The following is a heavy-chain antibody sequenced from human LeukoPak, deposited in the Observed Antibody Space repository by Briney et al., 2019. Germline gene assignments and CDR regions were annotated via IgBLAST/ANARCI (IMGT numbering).Heavy chain of an antibody. CDR1: GYTFTGYY. CDR2: INPNSGGT. J-gene: IGHJ4*02. D-gene: IGHD3-22*01. CDR3: ARDLPYYYDSSGYGIDY. Sequence: ASVKVSCKASGYTFTGYYMHWVRQAPGQGLEWMGWINPNSGGTNYAQKFQGRVTMTRDTSTSTAYMELRSLRSDDTAVYYCARDLPYYYDSSGYGIDYWGQGTLVTVSS. V-gene: IGHV1-2*02.